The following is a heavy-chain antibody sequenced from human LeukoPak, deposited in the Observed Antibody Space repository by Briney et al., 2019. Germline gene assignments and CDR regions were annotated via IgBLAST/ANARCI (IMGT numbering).Heavy chain of an antibody. CDR1: GGSISSSSYY. Sequence: SETLSLTCTVSGGSISSSSYYWGWIRQPPGKGLEWIGSIYYSGSTYYNPSLKSRVTISVDTSKNQFSLKLSSVTDADTAVYYCARKGVAAAGPNWFDPWGQGTLVTVSS. J-gene: IGHJ5*02. D-gene: IGHD6-13*01. CDR2: IYYSGST. V-gene: IGHV4-39*01. CDR3: ARKGVAAAGPNWFDP.